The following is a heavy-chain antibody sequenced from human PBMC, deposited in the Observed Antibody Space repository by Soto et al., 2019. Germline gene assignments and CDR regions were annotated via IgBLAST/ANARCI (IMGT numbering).Heavy chain of an antibody. CDR2: ISGSGGST. V-gene: IGHV3-23*01. CDR1: GFTFSSYA. D-gene: IGHD3-10*02. Sequence: QAGGSLRLSCAASGFTFSSYAMSWVRQAPGKGLEWVSAISGSGGSTYYADSVKGRFTISRDNSKNTLYLQMNSLRAEDTAVYYCAKALPLGSAYYYYGMDVWGQGTTVTVSS. J-gene: IGHJ6*02. CDR3: AKALPLGSAYYYYGMDV.